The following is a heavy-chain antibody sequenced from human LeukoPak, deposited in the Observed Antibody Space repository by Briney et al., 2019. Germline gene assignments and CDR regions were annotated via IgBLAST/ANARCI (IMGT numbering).Heavy chain of an antibody. CDR1: GGSISSGGYY. CDR3: ARGSLTAMVLLDY. Sequence: SETLSLTCTVSGGSISSGGYYWSWIRQPPGKGLEWIGYIYHSGSTYYNPSLKSRVTTSVDTSKNQFSLKLSSVTAADTALYYCARGSLTAMVLLDYWGQGTLVTVSS. D-gene: IGHD5-18*01. V-gene: IGHV4-30-2*01. J-gene: IGHJ4*02. CDR2: IYHSGST.